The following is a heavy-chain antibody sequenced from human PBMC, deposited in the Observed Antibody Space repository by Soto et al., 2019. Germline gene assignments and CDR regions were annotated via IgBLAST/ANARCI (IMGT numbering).Heavy chain of an antibody. D-gene: IGHD4-17*01. CDR1: GGSISSGGYY. J-gene: IGHJ4*02. CDR3: ARDSTVTQNLFDY. V-gene: IGHV4-31*03. Sequence: SETLSLTCTVSGGSISSGGYYWSWIRQHPGKGLEWIGYIYYSGSTYYNPSLKSRVTISVDTSKNQFSLKLSSVTAADTAVYYCARDSTVTQNLFDYWGQGTLVTVSS. CDR2: IYYSGST.